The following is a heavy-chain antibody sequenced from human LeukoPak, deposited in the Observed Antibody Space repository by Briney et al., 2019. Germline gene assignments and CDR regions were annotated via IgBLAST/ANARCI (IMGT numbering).Heavy chain of an antibody. J-gene: IGHJ4*02. V-gene: IGHV3-30*02. D-gene: IGHD3-16*02. CDR1: GLTFTFSTSG. Sequence: GGSLRLSCAASGLTFTFSTSGIHWVRQALGKGLEWVAFIQYDGSEKYYADSVKGRCTTSRDNSKNTVYLQMNSLTGEDTAIYYCAREGGTIEIGEFDYWGQGTLVTVSS. CDR2: IQYDGSEK. CDR3: AREGGTIEIGEFDY.